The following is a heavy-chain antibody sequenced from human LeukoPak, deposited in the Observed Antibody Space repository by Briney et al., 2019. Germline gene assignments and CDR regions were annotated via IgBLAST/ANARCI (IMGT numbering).Heavy chain of an antibody. CDR2: IRYDGSDK. V-gene: IGHV3-30*04. J-gene: IGHJ4*02. CDR1: GFTFSSYA. CDR3: VRDSTVGAAFFDF. D-gene: IGHD2-15*01. Sequence: QPGRSLRLSCAASGFTFSSYAMHWVRRAPGKGLEWVAFIRYDGSDKYYADSVKGRFTISRDNSKKILSLQMTTLRPDDTAIYYCVRDSTVGAAFFDFWGQGALVAVSS.